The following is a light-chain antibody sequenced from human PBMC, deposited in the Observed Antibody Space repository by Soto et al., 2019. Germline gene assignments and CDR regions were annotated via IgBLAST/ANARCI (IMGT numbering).Light chain of an antibody. Sequence: QSVLPQPPSVSGAPGQRVTISCTGSTSNIGAGYDVHWYQHLPGTAPKLLIYLNNNRPSGVPDRFSGSKSGTSASLAITGLKADDEADYYCQSYDIRLSAWVFGGGTKLTVL. CDR1: TSNIGAGYD. CDR2: LNN. V-gene: IGLV1-40*01. CDR3: QSYDIRLSAWV. J-gene: IGLJ3*02.